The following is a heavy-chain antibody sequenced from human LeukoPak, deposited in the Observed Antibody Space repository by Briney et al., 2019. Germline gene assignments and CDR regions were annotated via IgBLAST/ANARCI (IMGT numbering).Heavy chain of an antibody. Sequence: PSETLSLTCSVSGGSISSYYWSWIRQPAGKGLEWIGRIYTSGSTDYNPSLKSRVTMSVDTSKNQFSLKLSSVTAADTAVDYCAILVVGATKAFDIWGQGTMVTVSS. V-gene: IGHV4-4*07. J-gene: IGHJ3*02. CDR1: GGSISSYY. CDR3: AILVVGATKAFDI. CDR2: IYTSGST. D-gene: IGHD1-26*01.